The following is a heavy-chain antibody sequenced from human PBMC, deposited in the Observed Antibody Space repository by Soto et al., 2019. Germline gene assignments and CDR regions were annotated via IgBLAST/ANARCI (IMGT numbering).Heavy chain of an antibody. Sequence: CKGSGYSFTSYWIGWVRQVPGKGLEWMGIIYTGDSDTRYSPSFQGQVTISADKSISTAYLQWSSLKASDTAMYYCARQLIRNAFDIWGQGTMVTVSS. CDR2: IYTGDSDT. D-gene: IGHD3-16*01. CDR1: GYSFTSYW. J-gene: IGHJ3*02. V-gene: IGHV5-51*01. CDR3: ARQLIRNAFDI.